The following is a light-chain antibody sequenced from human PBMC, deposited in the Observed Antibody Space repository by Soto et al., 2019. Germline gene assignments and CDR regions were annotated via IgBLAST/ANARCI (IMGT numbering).Light chain of an antibody. CDR3: QVWDTNSDHYV. Sequence: SYELTQPASVAVAPEQTHRIPRGGDIIESISVHWNQQMPGQAPVLVVRDDSARHSGIPERFSGSNSGNTANLTISRVEAGDEDDYYCQVWDTNSDHYVFGTGTKV. J-gene: IGLJ1*01. V-gene: IGLV3-21*02. CDR2: DDS. CDR1: IIESIS.